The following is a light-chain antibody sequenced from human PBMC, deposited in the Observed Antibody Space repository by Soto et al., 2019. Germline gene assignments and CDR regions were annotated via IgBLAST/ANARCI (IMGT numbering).Light chain of an antibody. CDR3: QQRSNWPREIT. J-gene: IGKJ5*01. V-gene: IGKV3-11*01. CDR2: DAS. Sequence: IVLTQSPGTLCLSPGERETLSCRASQSVSSYLAWYQQKPGQAPRLLIYDASNRATGIPARFGGSGSGTDFTLTISSLEPEDFAVYYCQQRSNWPREITFGQGTRLVI. CDR1: QSVSSY.